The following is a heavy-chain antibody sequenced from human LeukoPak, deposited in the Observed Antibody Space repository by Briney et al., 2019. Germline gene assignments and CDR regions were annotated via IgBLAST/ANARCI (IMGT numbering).Heavy chain of an antibody. CDR3: ASGGYSGYTAPRYYYYGMDI. V-gene: IGHV1-69*13. CDR2: IIPIFGTA. CDR1: GGTFSSYA. D-gene: IGHD5-12*01. Sequence: SVKVSCKASGGTFSSYAISWVRQAPGQGLEWMGGIIPIFGTANYAQKFQGRVTITADESTSTAYMELSSLRSEDTAVYYCASGGYSGYTAPRYYYYGMDIWGKGTTVTVSS. J-gene: IGHJ6*04.